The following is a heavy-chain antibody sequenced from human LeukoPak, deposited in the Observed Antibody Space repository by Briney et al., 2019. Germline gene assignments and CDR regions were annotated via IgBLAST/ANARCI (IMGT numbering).Heavy chain of an antibody. CDR1: GGSISSSVYY. CDR3: ATDTLGIIVPAAKGPYGDYDRGAFDT. V-gene: IGHV4-39*02. Sequence: SETLSLTCAVSGGSISSSVYYWGWIRQPPGKGLEWIGSIYYSGSTYYNPSLKSRVTISVDTSKNQFSLRLSSVTAADTAVYYCATDTLGIIVPAAKGPYGDYDRGAFDTWGQGTMVTVSS. CDR2: IYYSGST. D-gene: IGHD2-2*01. J-gene: IGHJ3*02.